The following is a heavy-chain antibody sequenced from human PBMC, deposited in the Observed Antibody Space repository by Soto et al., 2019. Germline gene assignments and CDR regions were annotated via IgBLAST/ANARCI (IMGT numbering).Heavy chain of an antibody. CDR2: IIPIFGTA. J-gene: IGHJ5*02. V-gene: IGHV1-69*13. D-gene: IGHD6-6*01. Sequence: VKVSCKASGGTFSSYAISWVRQAHGQGLEWTGGIIPIFGTANYAQKFQGRVTITADESTSTAYMELSSLRSEDTAVYYCAGFRQQLVRAYNRFDPWGQGTLVTVSS. CDR1: GGTFSSYA. CDR3: AGFRQQLVRAYNRFDP.